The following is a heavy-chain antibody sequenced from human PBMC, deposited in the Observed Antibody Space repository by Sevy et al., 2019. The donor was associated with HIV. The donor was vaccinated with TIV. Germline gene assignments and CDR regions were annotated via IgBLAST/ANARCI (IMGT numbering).Heavy chain of an antibody. D-gene: IGHD3-10*01. Sequence: GGSLRLSCAASGFDFNNHWMSWVRQAPQKGPEWVANINHDGSETYYEDSLEGRLTFSRNNAKNSVSLQINNLRVDDTAVYYCSRLPTCLQSFKYLLSTYFDSWGQGTLVTVSS. J-gene: IGHJ4*02. CDR2: INHDGSET. V-gene: IGHV3-7*01. CDR1: GFDFNNHW. CDR3: SRLPTCLQSFKYLLSTYFDS.